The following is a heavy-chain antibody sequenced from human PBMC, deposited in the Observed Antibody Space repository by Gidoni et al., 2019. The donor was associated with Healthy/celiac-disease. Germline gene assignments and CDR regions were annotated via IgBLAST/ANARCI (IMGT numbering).Heavy chain of an antibody. J-gene: IGHJ4*02. CDR3: ARDLPEWFLYHFDY. D-gene: IGHD3-10*01. Sequence: EVQLVESGGGLVKPGGSLRLSCAASGFTFSSYSMNWVRQAPGKGLEWVSSISSSSSYIYYADSVKGRFTISRDNAKNSLYLQMNSLRAEDTAVYYCARDLPEWFLYHFDYWGQGTLVTVSS. CDR1: GFTFSSYS. CDR2: ISSSSSYI. V-gene: IGHV3-21*01.